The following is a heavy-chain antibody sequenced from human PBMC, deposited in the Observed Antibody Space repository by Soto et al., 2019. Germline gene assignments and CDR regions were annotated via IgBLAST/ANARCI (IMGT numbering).Heavy chain of an antibody. D-gene: IGHD2-15*01. CDR3: AKDIGLGYCSGGSCEADAFDI. Sequence: SLRLSCAASGFTFDDYAMHWVRQAPGKGLEWVSGISWNSGSTGYADSVKGRFTISRDNAKNSLYLQMNSLRAEDTALYYCAKDIGLGYCSGGSCEADAFDIWGQGTMVTVSS. CDR1: GFTFDDYA. V-gene: IGHV3-9*01. CDR2: ISWNSGST. J-gene: IGHJ3*02.